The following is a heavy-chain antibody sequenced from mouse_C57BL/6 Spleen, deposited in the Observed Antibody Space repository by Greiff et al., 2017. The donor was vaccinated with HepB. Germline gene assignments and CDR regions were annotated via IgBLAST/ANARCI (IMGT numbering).Heavy chain of an antibody. CDR3: TGDYARFSY. CDR1: GYTFTSYW. D-gene: IGHD2-4*01. J-gene: IGHJ3*01. Sequence: EVQLQQSGTVLARPGASVKMSCKTSGYTFTSYWMHWVKQRPGQGLEWTGAIYPGNSDNSYNQKFKGKAKLTAVTYASTAYMELSSLTNEDSAVYFRTGDYARFSYLGPVSLVTVSA. CDR2: IYPGNSDN. V-gene: IGHV1-5*01.